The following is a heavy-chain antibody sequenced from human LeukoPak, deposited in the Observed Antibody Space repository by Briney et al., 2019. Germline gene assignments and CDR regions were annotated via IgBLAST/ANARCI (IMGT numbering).Heavy chain of an antibody. CDR2: IWYDGSDK. Sequence: PGGSLRLSCAASGFTFSSYGMHWVRQAPGKGLGWVAVIWYDGSDKYYADSVKGRFTISRDNSKNTLYLQMNSLRAEDTAVYYCAREGGYCSSTSCYRYYYYGMDVWGQGTTVTVSS. V-gene: IGHV3-33*01. CDR3: AREGGYCSSTSCYRYYYYGMDV. D-gene: IGHD2-2*02. J-gene: IGHJ6*02. CDR1: GFTFSSYG.